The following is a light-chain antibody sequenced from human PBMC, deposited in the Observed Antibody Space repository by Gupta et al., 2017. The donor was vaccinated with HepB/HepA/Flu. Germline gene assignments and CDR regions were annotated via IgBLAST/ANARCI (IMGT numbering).Light chain of an antibody. CDR3: QQYDNLPLT. J-gene: IGKJ4*01. Sequence: EIPMTPSLSSLSASVGDRVTITCQASQDISNYLNWYQQKPGKAPKLLIYDASKLETGVPSRFSGSGSGTDFTFTISSLQPEDIATYYCQQYDNLPLTFGGGTKVEIK. V-gene: IGKV1-33*01. CDR2: DAS. CDR1: QDISNY.